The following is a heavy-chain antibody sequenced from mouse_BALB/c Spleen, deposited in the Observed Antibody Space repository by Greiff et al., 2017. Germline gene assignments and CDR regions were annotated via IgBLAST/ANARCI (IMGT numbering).Heavy chain of an antibody. J-gene: IGHJ3*01. CDR3: ASYDGSSYWFAY. D-gene: IGHD1-1*01. CDR1: GYTFTDYN. V-gene: IGHV1S29*02. Sequence: VQLQQSGPELVKPGASVKISCKASGYTFTDYNMHWVKQSHGKSLEWIGYIYPYNGGTGYNQKFKSKATLTVDNSSSTAYMELRSLTSEDSAVYYCASYDGSSYWFAYWGQGTLVTVSA. CDR2: IYPYNGGT.